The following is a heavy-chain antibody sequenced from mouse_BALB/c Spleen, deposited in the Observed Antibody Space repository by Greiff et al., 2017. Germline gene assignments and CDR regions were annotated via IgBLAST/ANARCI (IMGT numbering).Heavy chain of an antibody. Sequence: VQLQQSGAELVRPGALVKLSCKASGFNIKDYYMHWVKQRPEQGLEWIGWIDPENGNTIYDPKFQGKASITADTSSNTAYLQLSSLTSEDTVVYYCARRVYYGSYYFDYWGQGTTLTVSS. D-gene: IGHD2-2*01. V-gene: IGHV14-1*02. CDR3: ARRVYYGSYYFDY. CDR1: GFNIKDYY. J-gene: IGHJ2*01. CDR2: IDPENGNT.